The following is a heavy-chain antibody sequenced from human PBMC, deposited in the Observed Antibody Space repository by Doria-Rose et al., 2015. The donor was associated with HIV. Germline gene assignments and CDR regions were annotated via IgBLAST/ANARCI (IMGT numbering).Heavy chain of an antibody. J-gene: IGHJ4*02. CDR2: AYYTGTS. V-gene: IGHV4-31*03. CDR3: ARMGSYRELDS. CDR1: GASVSSRGYY. D-gene: IGHD3-3*01. Sequence: TPSEPLSLTCSVSGASVSSRGYYWNWIRQVPGKGLESLGYAYYTGTSDYSLSLKSRLNMAVDTSKNQFSLKLSFVTVADTAVYYCARMGSYRELDSGGQGGLVIVPA.